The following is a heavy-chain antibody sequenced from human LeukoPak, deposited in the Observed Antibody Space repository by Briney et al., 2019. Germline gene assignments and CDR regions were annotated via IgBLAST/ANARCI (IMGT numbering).Heavy chain of an antibody. V-gene: IGHV4-59*01. CDR1: GGSISPYF. CDR3: ARYDYRGVTNFDP. CDR2: ISYTGST. J-gene: IGHJ5*02. D-gene: IGHD3-10*01. Sequence: SETLSLTCTVSGGSISPYFWSWMRQTPGKGLEWIGYISYTGSTNYSPALKSRVTISVDASKNQFSLQLTSVTASDSAVYYCARYDYRGVTNFDPWGKGTLVTVSS.